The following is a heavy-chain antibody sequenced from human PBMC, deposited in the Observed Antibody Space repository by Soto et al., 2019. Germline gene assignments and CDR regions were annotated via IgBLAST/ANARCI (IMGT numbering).Heavy chain of an antibody. Sequence: EVQLLESGGGLVQPGGSLRLSCAASGFTFNSYAMSWVRQAAGKGLEWVSAISGGGGNTYYADSVKGRFTISRDNSKKNLYLQMNRLRADDTAVYYCAKDLRFLDITYFDYWARESWSPSPQ. CDR1: GFTFNSYA. J-gene: IGHJ4*02. CDR2: ISGGGGNT. CDR3: AKDLRFLDITYFDY. V-gene: IGHV3-23*01. D-gene: IGHD3-3*01.